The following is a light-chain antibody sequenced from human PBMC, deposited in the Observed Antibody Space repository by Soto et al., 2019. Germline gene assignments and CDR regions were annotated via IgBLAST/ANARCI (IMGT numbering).Light chain of an antibody. CDR3: QQSYSTPRVT. CDR1: QSISNY. J-gene: IGKJ2*01. CDR2: TTS. V-gene: IGKV1-39*01. Sequence: DIQMTQSPSSLSASVGDRVTIPCRASQSISNYLNWYQQKPGKAPKLLIHTTSSLQSGVPSRFSGSGTETDFTLTISSLQPEDFATYYCQQSYSTPRVTFGQGTKLEIK.